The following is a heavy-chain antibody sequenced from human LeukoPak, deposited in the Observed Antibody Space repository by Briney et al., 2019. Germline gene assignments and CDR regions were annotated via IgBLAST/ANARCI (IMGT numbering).Heavy chain of an antibody. CDR3: AKDRRPNSYSSSWLDY. Sequence: GGSLRLSCAASGFTFSGSALHWVRQASGKGLEWIGRIRSKTNNYATTYAASVTGRFTISRDDAENTAYLQMNSLRAEDTAVYYCAKDRRPNSYSSSWLDYWGQGTLITVSS. CDR1: GFTFSGSA. J-gene: IGHJ4*02. D-gene: IGHD6-13*01. CDR2: IRSKTNNYAT. V-gene: IGHV3-73*01.